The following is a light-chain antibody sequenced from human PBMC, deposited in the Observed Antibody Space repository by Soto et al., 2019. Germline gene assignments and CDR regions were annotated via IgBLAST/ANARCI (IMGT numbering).Light chain of an antibody. Sequence: QSVLTQPPSVSGAPGQRVTISCTGSSSNIGAGYDVRWYQQLPGTAPKLLMYGNTNRPSGVPDRFSGSKSDTSASLAITGLQAEDEADYYCQSYDSSLSGSVFGGGTKLTVL. CDR2: GNT. J-gene: IGLJ2*01. CDR1: SSNIGAGYD. V-gene: IGLV1-40*01. CDR3: QSYDSSLSGSV.